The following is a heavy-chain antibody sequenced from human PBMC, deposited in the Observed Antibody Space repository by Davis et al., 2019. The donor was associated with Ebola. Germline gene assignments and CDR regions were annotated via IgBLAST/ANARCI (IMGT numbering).Heavy chain of an antibody. Sequence: GESLKISCAASGFTFSSYGMHWVRQAPGKGLEWVAVISYDGSNKYYADSVKGRFTISRDNSKNTLYLQMNSLRAEDTAVYYCAKDERGKPQNAFDYWGQGTLVTVSS. J-gene: IGHJ4*02. CDR3: AKDERGKPQNAFDY. V-gene: IGHV3-30*18. CDR1: GFTFSSYG. CDR2: ISYDGSNK. D-gene: IGHD2-8*01.